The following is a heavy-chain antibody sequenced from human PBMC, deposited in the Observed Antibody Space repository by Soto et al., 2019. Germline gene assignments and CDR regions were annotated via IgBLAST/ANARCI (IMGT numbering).Heavy chain of an antibody. V-gene: IGHV1-69*13. J-gene: IGHJ5*02. CDR3: ARGSDYDSSGYYYSWFDP. Sequence: SVKVSCKASGGTFSSYAISWVRQAPGQGLEWMGGIIPIFGTANYAQKCQGRVTITADESPSTAYMELSSLRSEDTAVYYCARGSDYDSSGYYYSWFDPWGQGTLVTVSS. CDR2: IIPIFGTA. D-gene: IGHD3-22*01. CDR1: GGTFSSYA.